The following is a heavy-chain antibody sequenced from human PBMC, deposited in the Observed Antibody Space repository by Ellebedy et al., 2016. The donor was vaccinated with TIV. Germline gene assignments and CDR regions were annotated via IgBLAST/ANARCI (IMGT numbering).Heavy chain of an antibody. Sequence: MPGGSLRLSCTVSGGSISSSSYYWGWIRQPPGKGLEWIGSIYYSGSTYYNPSLKSRVTISVDTSKNQFSLKLSSVTAADTAVYYCARLRGLGGEDYWGQGTLVTVSS. CDR2: IYYSGST. J-gene: IGHJ4*02. V-gene: IGHV4-39*01. CDR1: GGSISSSSYY. CDR3: ARLRGLGGEDY. D-gene: IGHD3-22*01.